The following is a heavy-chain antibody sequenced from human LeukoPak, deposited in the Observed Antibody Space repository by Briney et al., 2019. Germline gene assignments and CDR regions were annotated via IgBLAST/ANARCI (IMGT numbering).Heavy chain of an antibody. J-gene: IGHJ3*02. D-gene: IGHD4-17*01. CDR2: IYSGGNT. V-gene: IGHV3-66*01. CDR1: GFTVSSNN. CDR3: ATRRPDFGDHRPFVYI. Sequence: GGSLRLSCAASGFTVSSNNMSWGRQAPGKGLESVSIIYSGGNTYYTESVKGRFTISRDNFKNTPFLQMSSLRAADTAVYYCATRRPDFGDHRPFVYIWGQGQWSPSLQ.